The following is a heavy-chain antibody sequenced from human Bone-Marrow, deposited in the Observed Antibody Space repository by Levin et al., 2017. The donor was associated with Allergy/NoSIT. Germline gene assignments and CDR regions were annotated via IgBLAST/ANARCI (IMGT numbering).Heavy chain of an antibody. J-gene: IGHJ3*01. Sequence: GESLKISCKASGYIFSNYFIGWVRQMPGKGLEWMGIIYPGDPATRYSPSFQGQVTISVDRSTNTAYLGWSSLQASDTATYYCARKGDSRGWYLDAFDVWGQGTKVTVSP. CDR3: ARKGDSRGWYLDAFDV. CDR2: IYPGDPAT. CDR1: GYIFSNYF. V-gene: IGHV5-51*01. D-gene: IGHD6-19*01.